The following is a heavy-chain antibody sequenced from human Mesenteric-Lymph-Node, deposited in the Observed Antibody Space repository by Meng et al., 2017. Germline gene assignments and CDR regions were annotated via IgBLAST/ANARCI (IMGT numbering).Heavy chain of an antibody. V-gene: IGHV4-61*02. CDR2: IYTSGST. D-gene: IGHD6-19*01. J-gene: IGHJ4*02. CDR1: GGSISSGSYY. Sequence: QESAQGLLKPSQTLSLTCTVSGGSISSGSYYWSWIRQPAGKGLEWIGRIYTSGSTNYNPALRSRVTISIDTSKNQFSLKLSSVSAADTAVYYCARWRSTDWYRGFDYWGQGTLVTVSS. CDR3: ARWRSTDWYRGFDY.